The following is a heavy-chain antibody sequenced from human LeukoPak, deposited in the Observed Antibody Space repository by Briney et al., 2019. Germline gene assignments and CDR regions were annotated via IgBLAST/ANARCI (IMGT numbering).Heavy chain of an antibody. CDR3: ARVATYYDYVWGSYRYSGY. V-gene: IGHV1-8*01. CDR1: GYTFTSYD. Sequence: ASVKVSCKASGYTFTSYDINWVRQATGQGLEWMGWMNSNSGNTGYAQKFQGRVTMTRNTSKSTAYMELSSLRSEDTAVYYCARVATYYDYVWGSYRYSGYWGQGTLVTVSS. D-gene: IGHD3-16*02. CDR2: MNSNSGNT. J-gene: IGHJ4*02.